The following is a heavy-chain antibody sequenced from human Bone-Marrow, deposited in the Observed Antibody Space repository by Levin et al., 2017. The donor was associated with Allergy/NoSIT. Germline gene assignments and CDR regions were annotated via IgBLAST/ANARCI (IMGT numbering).Heavy chain of an antibody. D-gene: IGHD6-19*01. Sequence: GGSLRLSCAASGFTFSNYSMHWVRQAPGKGLEWVAVISHDGSNKYHADSVKGRFTISRDNFKNTLYVQMNSLRAEDTAVYYCATDVRWYSSGPNWFDPWGQGTLVTVSS. CDR1: GFTFSNYS. J-gene: IGHJ5*02. V-gene: IGHV3-30-3*01. CDR3: ATDVRWYSSGPNWFDP. CDR2: ISHDGSNK.